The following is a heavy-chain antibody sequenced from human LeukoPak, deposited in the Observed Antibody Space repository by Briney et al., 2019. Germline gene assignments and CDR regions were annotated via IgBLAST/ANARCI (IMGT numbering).Heavy chain of an antibody. V-gene: IGHV3-21*01. D-gene: IGHD5-24*01. CDR2: TSSSSNYI. CDR1: GFTFSSYS. Sequence: GGSLRLSCAASGFTFSSYSMNWVRQAPGKGLEWVSSTSSSSNYIYYADSVKGRFTISRDNAKNSLYLQLDSLRAEDTAVYYCARDKRQERWPDYWGQGTLVTVSS. J-gene: IGHJ4*02. CDR3: ARDKRQERWPDY.